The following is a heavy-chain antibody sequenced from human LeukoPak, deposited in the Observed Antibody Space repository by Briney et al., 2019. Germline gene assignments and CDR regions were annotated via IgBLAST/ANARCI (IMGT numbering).Heavy chain of an antibody. CDR1: GFTLSDYY. V-gene: IGHV3-11*01. J-gene: IGHJ4*02. Sequence: WGSLRLSCAASGFTLSDYYMTWIRQAPGKGLEWVSYVSNGGSSSILYADSVKGRFTVFRDYAKNSLYLQMNSLRADDTGVYYCARDKSNKGHDCWGQGTQVTVSS. CDR3: ARDKSNKGHDC. CDR2: VSNGGSSSI.